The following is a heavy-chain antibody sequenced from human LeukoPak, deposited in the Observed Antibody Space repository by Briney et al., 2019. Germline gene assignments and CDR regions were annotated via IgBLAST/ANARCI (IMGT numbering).Heavy chain of an antibody. D-gene: IGHD3-22*01. Sequence: PSETLSLTCTVSGGSISSYYWSWIRQPPGKGLEWIGYIYYSGSTNYNPSLKSRVTISVDTSKNQFSLKLSSVTAADTAVYYCARHSGATYYYDSSGYHYYFDYWGQGTLVTVSS. CDR2: IYYSGST. J-gene: IGHJ4*02. CDR3: ARHSGATYYYDSSGYHYYFDY. V-gene: IGHV4-59*01. CDR1: GGSISSYY.